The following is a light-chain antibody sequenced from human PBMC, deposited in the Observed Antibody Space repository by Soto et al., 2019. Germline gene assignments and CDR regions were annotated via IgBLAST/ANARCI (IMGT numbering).Light chain of an antibody. CDR1: SGHSSYA. J-gene: IGLJ3*02. CDR3: QTWGTARV. Sequence: QLVLTQSPSASASLGASVKLTCTLSSGHSSYAIAWHQQQPEKGPRYLMKVNSDGSHSKGDGIPDRFSGSSSGAERYLTISSLQSEDEGDYYCQTWGTARVFGGGTKLTV. CDR2: VNSDGSH. V-gene: IGLV4-69*01.